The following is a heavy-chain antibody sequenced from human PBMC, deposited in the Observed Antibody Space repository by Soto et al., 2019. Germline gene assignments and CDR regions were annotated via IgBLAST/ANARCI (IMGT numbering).Heavy chain of an antibody. Sequence: GESLKISCKGSGYSFTSYWIGWVRQMPGKGLEWMGIIYPGDSDTRYSPSFQGQVTISADKSISTAYLQWSSLKASDTAMYYCASSRSGWYSVDAFDIWGQGTMVTVSS. D-gene: IGHD6-19*01. V-gene: IGHV5-51*01. J-gene: IGHJ3*02. CDR1: GYSFTSYW. CDR3: ASSRSGWYSVDAFDI. CDR2: IYPGDSDT.